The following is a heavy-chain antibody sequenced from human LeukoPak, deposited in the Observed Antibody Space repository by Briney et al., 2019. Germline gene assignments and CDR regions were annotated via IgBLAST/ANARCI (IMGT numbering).Heavy chain of an antibody. CDR2: INPSGGST. J-gene: IGHJ4*02. V-gene: IGHV1-46*01. CDR1: GYTFTSYY. Sequence: ASVKVSCKASGYTFTSYYMHWVRQAPGQGLEWMGIINPSGGSTSYARKFQGRVTMTRDMSTSTVYMELSSLRSEDTAVYYCARLGYSYGYYFDYWGQGTLVTVSS. CDR3: ARLGYSYGYYFDY. D-gene: IGHD5-18*01.